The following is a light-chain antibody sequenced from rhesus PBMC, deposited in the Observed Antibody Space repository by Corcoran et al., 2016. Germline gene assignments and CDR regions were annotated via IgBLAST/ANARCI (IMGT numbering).Light chain of an antibody. CDR3: RHYYSTPYS. CDR1: QGITND. V-gene: IGKV1S17*01. J-gene: IGKJ2*01. Sequence: DIQMTQSPSSLSASVGDRVTITCRASQGITNDLAWYQQKPGKTPKPLIYEASSLQSGIPSWLCGSAAVTDFTLTISSLQSEEFATYYCRHYYSTPYSFGQGTKVEIK. CDR2: EAS.